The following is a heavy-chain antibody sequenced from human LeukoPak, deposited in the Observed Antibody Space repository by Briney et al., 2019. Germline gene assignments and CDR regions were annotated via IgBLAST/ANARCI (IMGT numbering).Heavy chain of an antibody. J-gene: IGHJ6*03. V-gene: IGHV3-74*01. D-gene: IGHD3-3*01. CDR2: INSDGSST. Sequence: GGSLRLSCAASGFTFSSYWMHWVRQAPGKGLVWVSRINSDGSSTSYADSVKGRFTISRDNAKNTLYLQMNSLRAEDTAAYYCARDMEERILEWLTSYYYYYYMDVWGKGTTVTVSS. CDR1: GFTFSSYW. CDR3: ARDMEERILEWLTSYYYYYYMDV.